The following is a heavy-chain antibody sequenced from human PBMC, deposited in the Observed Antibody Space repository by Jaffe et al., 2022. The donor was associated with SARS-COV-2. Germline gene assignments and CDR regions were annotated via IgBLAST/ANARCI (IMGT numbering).Heavy chain of an antibody. CDR1: GFTFSSYA. J-gene: IGHJ3*02. CDR3: ARSLWGVVVVTATRHEGAFDI. V-gene: IGHV3-30*04. CDR2: ISYDGSNK. D-gene: IGHD2-21*02. Sequence: QVQLVESGGGVVQPGRSLRLSCAASGFTFSSYAMHWVRQAPGKGLEWVAVISYDGSNKYYADSVKGRFTISRDNSKNTLYLQMNSLRAEDTAVYYCARSLWGVVVVTATRHEGAFDIWGQGTMVTVSS.